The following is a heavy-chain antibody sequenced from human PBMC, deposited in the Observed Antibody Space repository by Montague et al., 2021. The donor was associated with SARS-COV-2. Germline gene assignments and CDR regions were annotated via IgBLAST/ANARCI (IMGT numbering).Heavy chain of an antibody. V-gene: IGHV6-1*01. CDR3: ARGGWGAPGTGRLFDY. Sequence: CAISGDSDAGDKARCKSNKQTPSRHLEWLGRTYYRSKWYNDYAVSVKSRITINPDTSKNQFSLQLNPVTPEDTAVYYCARGGWGAPGTGRLFDYWGQGTLVTVSS. CDR1: GDSDAGDKAR. J-gene: IGHJ4*02. CDR2: TYYRSKWYN. D-gene: IGHD3-10*01.